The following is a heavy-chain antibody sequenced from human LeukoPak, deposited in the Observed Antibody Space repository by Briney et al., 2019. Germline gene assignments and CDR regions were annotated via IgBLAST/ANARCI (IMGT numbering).Heavy chain of an antibody. CDR2: ISAYNDNT. Sequence: ASVKVSCKASGYTFTSYGISWVRQAPGQGLEWMGWISAYNDNTNYAQKLQGRVTMTTDTSTSTAYMELRSLTSDDTAVYYCARDRKYCSSTSCYTWFDPWGQGTLVTVSS. CDR1: GYTFTSYG. J-gene: IGHJ5*02. CDR3: ARDRKYCSSTSCYTWFDP. D-gene: IGHD2-2*02. V-gene: IGHV1-18*01.